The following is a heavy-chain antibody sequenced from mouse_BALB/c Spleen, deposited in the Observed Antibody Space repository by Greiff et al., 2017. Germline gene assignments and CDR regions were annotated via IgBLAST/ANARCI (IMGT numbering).Heavy chain of an antibody. Sequence: VQLQQPGAELVRPGASVKLSCKASGYTFTSYWINWVKQRPGQGLEWIGNIYPSDSYTNYNQKFKDKATLTVDKSSSTAYMQLSSPTSEDSAVYYCTRAYYDHDGFAYWGQGTTLTVSS. V-gene: IGHV1-69*02. CDR1: GYTFTSYW. CDR3: TRAYYDHDGFAY. CDR2: IYPSDSYT. D-gene: IGHD2-4*01. J-gene: IGHJ2*01.